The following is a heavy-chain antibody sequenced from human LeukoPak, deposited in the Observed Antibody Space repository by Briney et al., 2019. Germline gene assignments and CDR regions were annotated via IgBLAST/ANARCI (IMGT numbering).Heavy chain of an antibody. J-gene: IGHJ4*02. V-gene: IGHV3-30*04. CDR3: ARHVVAVGFDY. D-gene: IGHD3-22*01. CDR1: GFTFSRYG. CDR2: ISYDGSNK. Sequence: GGSLRLSCAASGFTFSRYGMHWVRQAPGKGLEWVTAISYDGSNKYYADSVKGRFTISRDNSKNTLYLQMNSLRAEDTAVYYCARHVVAVGFDYWGQGTLVTVSS.